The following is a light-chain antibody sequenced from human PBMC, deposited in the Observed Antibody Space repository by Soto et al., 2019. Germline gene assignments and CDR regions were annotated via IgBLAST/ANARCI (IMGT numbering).Light chain of an antibody. CDR1: SSNIWSGYD. J-gene: IGLJ1*01. Sequence: QSVLTQPPSVSGAPGQRVTISCTGSSSNIWSGYDVHWYQQLPGTAPKLLIYGNSNRPSGVPDRFSGSKSGTSASLAITGLQAEDEADYYCQSYDSSLSVFYVFGTGTKRTVL. CDR3: QSYDSSLSVFYV. V-gene: IGLV1-40*01. CDR2: GNS.